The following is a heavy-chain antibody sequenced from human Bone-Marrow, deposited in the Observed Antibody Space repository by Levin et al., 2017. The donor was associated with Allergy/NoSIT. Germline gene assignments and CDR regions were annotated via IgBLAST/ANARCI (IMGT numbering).Heavy chain of an antibody. CDR1: GYIFTGYF. Sequence: EASVKVSCKASGYIFTGYFIHWVRQAPGQGLEWMGWINPYTGDTDFAEKYQGRVTVTSVTSITTAYMELRTLTSDDTAIYYCARSLIKGVDLDYWGQGTLVTVS. CDR3: ARSLIKGVDLDY. J-gene: IGHJ4*02. CDR2: INPYTGDT. D-gene: IGHD3-16*01. V-gene: IGHV1-2*02.